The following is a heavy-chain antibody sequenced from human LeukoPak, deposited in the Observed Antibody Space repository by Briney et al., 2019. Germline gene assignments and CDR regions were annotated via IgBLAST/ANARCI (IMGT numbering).Heavy chain of an antibody. CDR1: GFTFSSYW. J-gene: IGHJ4*02. D-gene: IGHD1-14*01. Sequence: AGSLRLSCAASGFTFSSYWMHWVRQVPGKGLVWVSRINPGGSSTAYADSVKGRFTISRDNAENTLYLQMDSLRAEDTAVYYCARSNQADDYWGQGTLVTVSS. V-gene: IGHV3-74*01. CDR3: ARSNQADDY. CDR2: INPGGSST.